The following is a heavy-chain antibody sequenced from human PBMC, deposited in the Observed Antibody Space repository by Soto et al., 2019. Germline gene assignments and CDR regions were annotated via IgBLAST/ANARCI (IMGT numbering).Heavy chain of an antibody. D-gene: IGHD5-12*01. CDR2: ISWNSGSI. Sequence: GGSLRLSCAASGFTFDDYAMHWVRQAPGKGLEWVSGISWNSGSIGYADSVKGRFTISRDNAKNSLYLQMNSLRAEDTALYYCAKGSGGYLYYFDYWGQGTLVTVSS. V-gene: IGHV3-9*01. J-gene: IGHJ4*02. CDR1: GFTFDDYA. CDR3: AKGSGGYLYYFDY.